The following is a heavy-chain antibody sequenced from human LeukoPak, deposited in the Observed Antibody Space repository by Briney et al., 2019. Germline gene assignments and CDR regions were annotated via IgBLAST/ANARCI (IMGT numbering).Heavy chain of an antibody. J-gene: IGHJ4*02. D-gene: IGHD2/OR15-2a*01. CDR2: INWSGGDT. Sequence: GGSPRLSCAASGFTFDDFGMTWVRQAPGKGLEWVSGINWSGGDTAYPDSVKGRFTISRDNAKNSLYLQMNSLRAEDTALYYCARDSIGSRYFDYWGQGTLVTVSS. V-gene: IGHV3-20*04. CDR3: ARDSIGSRYFDY. CDR1: GFTFDDFG.